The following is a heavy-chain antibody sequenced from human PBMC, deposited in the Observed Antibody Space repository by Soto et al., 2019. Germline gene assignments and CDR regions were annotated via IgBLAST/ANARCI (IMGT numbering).Heavy chain of an antibody. J-gene: IGHJ4*02. Sequence: QLQLQESGPGLVKPSETLSLTCSVSGGSISSSSYYWGWIRQPPGKGLEWIGSFYYSGSTYYNPSLKSRVTISVDTSDNQFSLKLSSVTAADTAVYYCARQAVDGTLAGAGSFDCWGQGTLVTVSS. D-gene: IGHD3-10*01. CDR1: GGSISSSSYY. CDR2: FYYSGST. V-gene: IGHV4-39*01. CDR3: ARQAVDGTLAGAGSFDC.